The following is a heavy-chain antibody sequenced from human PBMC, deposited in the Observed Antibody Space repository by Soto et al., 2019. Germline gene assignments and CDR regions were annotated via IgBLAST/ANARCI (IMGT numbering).Heavy chain of an antibody. CDR1: GFTFSSHA. V-gene: IGHV3-23*01. D-gene: IGHD6-19*01. J-gene: IGHJ5*02. CDR2: ISGSGGST. Sequence: EVQLLESGGGLVQPGGSLRLSCAASGFTFSSHAMSWVRQAPGKGLEWVSAISGSGGSTYYAESMKGRFTISRDNSKNTLYLQINSLRAEDTAIYYCAKGSGYTSGWLNWFDPWGQGSLVTVSS. CDR3: AKGSGYTSGWLNWFDP.